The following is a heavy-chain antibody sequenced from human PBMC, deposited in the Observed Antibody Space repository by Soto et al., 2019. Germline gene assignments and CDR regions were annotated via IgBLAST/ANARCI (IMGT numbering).Heavy chain of an antibody. D-gene: IGHD6-13*01. CDR1: GFTFSDYY. J-gene: IGHJ4*01. V-gene: IGHV3-11*01. CDR2: ISSSGSTI. Sequence: VVSLRLSWFGSGFTFSDYYMSWIRQAPGKGLEWVSYISSSGSTIYYADSVKGRFTISRDNAKNSLYLQMNSLRAEDTAVYYCARVEPVAAVAHWGHVTRGTESS. CDR3: ARVEPVAAVAH.